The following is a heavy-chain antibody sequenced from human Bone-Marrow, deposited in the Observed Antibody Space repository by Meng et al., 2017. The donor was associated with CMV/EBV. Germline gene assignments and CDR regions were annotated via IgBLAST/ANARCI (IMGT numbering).Heavy chain of an antibody. D-gene: IGHD4-11*01. V-gene: IGHV1-18*01. Sequence: ASVKVSCKASGYNFRTFGISWVRKAPGQGLEWMGWISGYNGNTNYTQKFQGRVTITTDESTSTAYMELSSLRSEDTAVYYCASANDYINYYGMDVWGQGTTVTV. CDR2: ISGYNGNT. J-gene: IGHJ6*02. CDR3: ASANDYINYYGMDV. CDR1: GYNFRTFG.